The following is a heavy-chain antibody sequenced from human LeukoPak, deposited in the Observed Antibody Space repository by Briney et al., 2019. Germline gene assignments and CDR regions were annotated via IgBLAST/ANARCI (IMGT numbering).Heavy chain of an antibody. CDR3: ARQKILDDNYDSSGYYVDQ. CDR2: IYYRGRT. Sequence: SETLSLTCSVSNASIISSSYYWGWIRQPPGKGLEWIGSIYYRGRTYYNPSLKVRVTISADTSKNQFSLNLNSVTASDTAVYYCARQKILDDNYDSSGYYVDQWGQGSLVTVSS. D-gene: IGHD3-22*01. J-gene: IGHJ4*02. CDR1: NASIISSSYY. V-gene: IGHV4-39*01.